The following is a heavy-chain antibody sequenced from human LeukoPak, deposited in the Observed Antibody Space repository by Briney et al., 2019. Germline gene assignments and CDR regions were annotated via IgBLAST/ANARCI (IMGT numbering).Heavy chain of an antibody. J-gene: IGHJ4*02. CDR3: AREVIAAAEYDY. CDR2: INPNSGGT. Sequence: ASVKVSCKASGYTFTGYYMHWVRQAPGQGLEWMGWINPNSGGTNYAQKLQGRVTMTTDTSTSTAYMELRSLRSDDTAVYYCAREVIAAAEYDYWGQGTLVTVSS. D-gene: IGHD6-13*01. V-gene: IGHV1-2*02. CDR1: GYTFTGYY.